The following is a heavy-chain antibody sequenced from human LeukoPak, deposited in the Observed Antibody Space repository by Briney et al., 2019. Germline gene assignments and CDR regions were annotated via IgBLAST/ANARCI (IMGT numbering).Heavy chain of an antibody. Sequence: ASVKVSCKASGYTFTSYGISWVRQAPGQGLEWMGWISAYNGNTNYAQRLQGRVTMTTDTSTSTAYMELSSLRSEDTAVYYCARLPDFWSGYPNDYWGQGTLVTVSS. D-gene: IGHD3-3*01. CDR1: GYTFTSYG. CDR2: ISAYNGNT. V-gene: IGHV1-18*01. J-gene: IGHJ4*02. CDR3: ARLPDFWSGYPNDY.